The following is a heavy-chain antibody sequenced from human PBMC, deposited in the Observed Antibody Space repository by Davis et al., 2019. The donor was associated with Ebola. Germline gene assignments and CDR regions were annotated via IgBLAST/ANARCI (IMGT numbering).Heavy chain of an antibody. Sequence: SETLSLTCAVSGGSISSSNWWSWVRQSPGRGLEWIGDINHSGSTNYNPSLKSRVTISVDTSKNQFSLKLSSVTAADTAVYYCARDAYYYDSSGYYGRGGFDYWGQGTLVTVSS. CDR1: GGSISSSNW. D-gene: IGHD3-22*01. CDR3: ARDAYYYDSSGYYGRGGFDY. J-gene: IGHJ4*02. V-gene: IGHV4-4*02. CDR2: INHSGST.